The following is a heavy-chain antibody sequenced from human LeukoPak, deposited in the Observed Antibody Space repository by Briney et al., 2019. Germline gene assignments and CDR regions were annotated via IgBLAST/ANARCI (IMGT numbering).Heavy chain of an antibody. CDR1: GFTFSTYA. CDR2: ISPSGDKT. V-gene: IGHV3-23*01. J-gene: IGHJ6*02. Sequence: GGSLRLSCAASGFTFSTYAMSWVRQAPGKGLEWVSGISPSGDKTYYADSVRGRYTISRDNSKNTLSLQMKSLRDEDTATYYCAKEVYCGRDCYNPGYGVDVWGQGTTVTVSS. CDR3: AKEVYCGRDCYNPGYGVDV. D-gene: IGHD2-21*02.